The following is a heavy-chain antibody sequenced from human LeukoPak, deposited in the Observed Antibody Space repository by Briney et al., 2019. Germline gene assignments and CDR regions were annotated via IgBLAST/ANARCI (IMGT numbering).Heavy chain of an antibody. V-gene: IGHV1-2*02. CDR2: INPNSGGT. CDR3: AAXXXYYDFWSGYYTVAFDI. Sequence: GASVKVSCKASGYTFTSYYMHWVRQAPGQGLEWMGWINPNSGGTNYAQKFQGRVTMTRDTSISTAYMELSRLRSDDTAVYYCAAXXXYYDFWSGYYTVAFDIWGQGTMVTVPS. J-gene: IGHJ3*02. CDR1: GYTFTSYY. D-gene: IGHD3-3*01.